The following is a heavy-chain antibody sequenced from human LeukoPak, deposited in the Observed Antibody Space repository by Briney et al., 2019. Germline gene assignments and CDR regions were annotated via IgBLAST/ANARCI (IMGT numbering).Heavy chain of an antibody. CDR3: ARDRAGTQSWVEFDL. CDR1: GFSVTTNY. J-gene: IGHJ5*02. Sequence: GGSLRLSCAASGFSVTTNYMSWVRQAPGKVLEWVALIYTSGSTFYADSVMGRFTVSRDNSKNTLYLQMNSLRAEDSAAYYCARDRAGTQSWVEFDLWGQGTLVTVSS. D-gene: IGHD3-10*01. V-gene: IGHV3-66*03. CDR2: IYTSGST.